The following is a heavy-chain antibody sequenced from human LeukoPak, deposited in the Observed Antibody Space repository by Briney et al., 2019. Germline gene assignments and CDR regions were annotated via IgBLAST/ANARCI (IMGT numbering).Heavy chain of an antibody. CDR1: GGSISSSSYY. CDR2: IYYSGST. J-gene: IGHJ5*02. D-gene: IGHD2-2*01. V-gene: IGHV4-39*07. CDR3: ARGAIVVVPAAIRWFDP. Sequence: SEALSLTCTVSGGSISSSSYYWGWIRQPPGKGLEWIGSIYYSGSTYYNPSLKSRVTISVDTSKNQFSLKLSSVTAADTAVYYGARGAIVVVPAAIRWFDPWGQGTLVTVSS.